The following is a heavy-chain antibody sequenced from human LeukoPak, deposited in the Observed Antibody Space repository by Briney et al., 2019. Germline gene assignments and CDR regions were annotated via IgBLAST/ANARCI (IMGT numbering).Heavy chain of an antibody. CDR1: GFTFDDYT. V-gene: IGHV3-43*01. CDR2: ISWDGGST. J-gene: IGHJ4*02. D-gene: IGHD3-10*01. CDR3: AKDHYYGSGSYSRWVYFDY. Sequence: PGGPLRLSCAASGFTFDDYTMHWVRQAPGKGLEWVSLISWDGGSTYYADSVKGRFTISRDNSKNSLYLQVNSLRTEDTALYFCAKDHYYGSGSYSRWVYFDYWGQGTLVTVSS.